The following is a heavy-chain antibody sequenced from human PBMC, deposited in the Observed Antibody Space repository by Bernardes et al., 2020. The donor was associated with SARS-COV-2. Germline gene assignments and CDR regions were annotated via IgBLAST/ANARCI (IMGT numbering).Heavy chain of an antibody. CDR1: GFTFTSSA. Sequence: SVKVSCKASGFTFTSSAVQWVRQARGQRLEWIGWIVVGSGNTNYAQKFQERVTITRDMSTSTAYMELSSLRSEDTAVYYCAADRDGYPYYYGMDVWGQGTTVTVSS. D-gene: IGHD5-12*01. CDR3: AADRDGYPYYYGMDV. CDR2: IVVGSGNT. V-gene: IGHV1-58*01. J-gene: IGHJ6*02.